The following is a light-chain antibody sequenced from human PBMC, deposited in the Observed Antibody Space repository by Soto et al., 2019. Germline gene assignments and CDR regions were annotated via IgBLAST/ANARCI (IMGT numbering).Light chain of an antibody. CDR1: QSISSW. J-gene: IGKJ1*01. Sequence: DIPMTQSPSTLSASVGDRVTIHCRASQSISSWLAWYQQKPGKAPKVLIFDASSLESGVPSRFSGSGSATEFTLTISSLQPDDFATYYCQQYSTYPWTFGQGTKVDIK. V-gene: IGKV1-5*01. CDR3: QQYSTYPWT. CDR2: DAS.